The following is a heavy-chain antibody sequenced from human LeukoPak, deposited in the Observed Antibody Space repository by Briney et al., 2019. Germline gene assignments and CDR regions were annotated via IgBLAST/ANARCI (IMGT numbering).Heavy chain of an antibody. J-gene: IGHJ4*02. V-gene: IGHV1-2*02. Sequence: ASVKVSCKASGYTFTGYYMHWVRQAPGQGLEWMGWINPNSGGTNYAQKFQGRVTMTRDTSISTAYMELSRLRSDDTAVYYCARGPGRVVVTLDYWGQGTLVTVSS. D-gene: IGHD3-22*01. CDR3: ARGPGRVVVTLDY. CDR2: INPNSGGT. CDR1: GYTFTGYY.